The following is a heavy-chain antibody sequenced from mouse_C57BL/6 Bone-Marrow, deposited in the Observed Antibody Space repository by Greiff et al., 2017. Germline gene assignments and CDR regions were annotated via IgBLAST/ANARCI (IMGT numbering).Heavy chain of an antibody. J-gene: IGHJ3*01. CDR2: IDPSDSYT. Sequence: QVQLQQPGAELVRPGTSVKLSCKASGYTFTSYWMHWVKQRPGQGLEWIGVIDPSDSYTNYNQKFKGKATLTVDTSSSTAYMQLSSLTSEDSAVYYCARAFIYYCGSSPAWFAYWGQGTLVTVSA. CDR3: ARAFIYYCGSSPAWFAY. V-gene: IGHV1-59*01. CDR1: GYTFTSYW. D-gene: IGHD1-1*01.